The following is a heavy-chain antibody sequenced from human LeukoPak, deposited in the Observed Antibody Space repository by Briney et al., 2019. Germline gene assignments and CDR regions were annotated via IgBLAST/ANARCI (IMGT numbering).Heavy chain of an antibody. D-gene: IGHD3-22*01. Sequence: SVKVSCKASGGTFSSYAISWVRQAPGQGLEWMGGIIPIFGTANYAQKFQGRVTITADESTSTAYMELSSLRSEDTAVYYCTRGAYYDSSGYYPFDYWGQGTLVTVSS. CDR1: GGTFSSYA. V-gene: IGHV1-69*01. CDR3: TRGAYYDSSGYYPFDY. CDR2: IIPIFGTA. J-gene: IGHJ4*02.